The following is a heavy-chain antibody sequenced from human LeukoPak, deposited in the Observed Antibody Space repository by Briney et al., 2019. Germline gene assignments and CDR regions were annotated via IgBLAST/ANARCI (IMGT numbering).Heavy chain of an antibody. CDR3: ARTYYYDSSGLAY. CDR1: GGSISSGDYY. D-gene: IGHD3-22*01. V-gene: IGHV4-30-4*01. CDR2: IYYSGST. Sequence: SETLSLTCTVSGGSISSGDYYWSWIRQPPGKGLEWIGYIYYSGSTYYNPSLKSRVTISVDTSKNQFSLKLSSVTAADTAVYYCARTYYYDSSGLAYWGQGTLVTVSS. J-gene: IGHJ4*02.